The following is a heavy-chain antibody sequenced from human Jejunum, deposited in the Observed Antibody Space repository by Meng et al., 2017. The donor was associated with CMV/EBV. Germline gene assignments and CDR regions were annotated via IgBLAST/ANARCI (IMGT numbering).Heavy chain of an antibody. Sequence: QARLPEPGPGLVKPSETLSLPCTVSGGSISGYYWNWIRQPAGKGLEWIGRVYMSGSTNYNPSLRSRVAMSVDTSKTQFSLRLTSVTAADTAVYYCARDRMAAPGTFEYWGQGTLVTVSS. CDR2: VYMSGST. J-gene: IGHJ4*02. CDR1: GGSISGYY. V-gene: IGHV4-4*07. D-gene: IGHD6-13*01. CDR3: ARDRMAAPGTFEY.